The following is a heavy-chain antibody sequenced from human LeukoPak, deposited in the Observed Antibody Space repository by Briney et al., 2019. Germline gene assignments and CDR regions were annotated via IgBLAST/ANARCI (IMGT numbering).Heavy chain of an antibody. Sequence: GGSLRLSCAASGFTFSDYYMSWIRQAPGKGLEWVSYISSSGSTIYYADSVKGRFAISRDNSKNSLYLQMNSLRTEDTALYYCAKDTVRETYYYYYMDVWGKGTTVTVSS. CDR2: ISSSGSTI. J-gene: IGHJ6*03. CDR3: AKDTVRETYYYYYMDV. V-gene: IGHV3-11*01. CDR1: GFTFSDYY. D-gene: IGHD3-10*01.